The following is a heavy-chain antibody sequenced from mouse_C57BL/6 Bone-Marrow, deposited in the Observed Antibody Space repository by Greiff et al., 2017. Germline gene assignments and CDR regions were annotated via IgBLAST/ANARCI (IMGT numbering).Heavy chain of an antibody. Sequence: QVQLKQSGAELAKPGASVKLSCKASGYTFTSYWMHWVKQRPGQGLEWIGDINPSSGYTKYNQKFKDKATLTADKSSRTAYMQRSSLTYEDSAVYYCANYDLFAYWGQGTLVTVSA. V-gene: IGHV1-7*01. CDR3: ANYDLFAY. CDR1: GYTFTSYW. D-gene: IGHD2-4*01. J-gene: IGHJ3*01. CDR2: INPSSGYT.